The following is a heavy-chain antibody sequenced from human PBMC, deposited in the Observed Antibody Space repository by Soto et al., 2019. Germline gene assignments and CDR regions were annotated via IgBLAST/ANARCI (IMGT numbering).Heavy chain of an antibody. D-gene: IGHD2-2*01. Sequence: GASVKVSCKASGYTFTGYYMHWVRQAPGQGLEWMGWINPNSGGTNYAQKFQGWVTMTRDTSISTAYMELSRLRSDDTAVYYCARERIVVVPAAHYYHGMDVWGQGTTVTVSS. CDR2: INPNSGGT. CDR1: GYTFTGYY. J-gene: IGHJ6*02. CDR3: ARERIVVVPAAHYYHGMDV. V-gene: IGHV1-2*04.